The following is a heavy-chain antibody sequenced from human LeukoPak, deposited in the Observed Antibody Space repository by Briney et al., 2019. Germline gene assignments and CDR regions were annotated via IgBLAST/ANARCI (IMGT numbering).Heavy chain of an antibody. V-gene: IGHV1-8*01. CDR2: INPNSGNT. Sequence: ASVKVSCKASGYTFTSYDINWVRQATGQGLEWMGWINPNSGNTGYAQKFQGRVTMTRNTSISTAYMELSSLRSEDTAVYYCARPLRSAIAAAGRGFGYWGQGTLVTVSS. J-gene: IGHJ4*02. CDR1: GYTFTSYD. D-gene: IGHD6-13*01. CDR3: ARPLRSAIAAAGRGFGY.